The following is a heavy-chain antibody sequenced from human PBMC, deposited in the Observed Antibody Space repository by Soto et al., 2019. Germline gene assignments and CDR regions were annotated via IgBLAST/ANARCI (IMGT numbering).Heavy chain of an antibody. CDR1: GGTFSSYA. D-gene: IGHD3-22*01. V-gene: IGHV1-69*01. Sequence: QVQLVQSGAEVKNPGSSVKVSCKASGGTFSSYAISWVRQAPGQGLEWMGGIIPILGTANYAQKFQGRVTITADESTSTAYMELSSLRSEDTAVYYCAREGASGSHIGYWGQGTLVTVSS. J-gene: IGHJ4*02. CDR2: IIPILGTA. CDR3: AREGASGSHIGY.